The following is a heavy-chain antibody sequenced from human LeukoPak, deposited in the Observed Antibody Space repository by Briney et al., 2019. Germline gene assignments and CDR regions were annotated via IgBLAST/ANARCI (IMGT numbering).Heavy chain of an antibody. Sequence: HPGGSLRLSCAASGFTFSSYAMSWVRQATGKGLEWVSAISGSGGSTYYADSVKGRFTLSRDNSKNTLYLQMNSLRAEDTAVYYCAKSKVVVTPYYFDYWGQGTLVTVSS. CDR1: GFTFSSYA. D-gene: IGHD3-22*01. J-gene: IGHJ4*02. CDR3: AKSKVVVTPYYFDY. CDR2: ISGSGGST. V-gene: IGHV3-23*01.